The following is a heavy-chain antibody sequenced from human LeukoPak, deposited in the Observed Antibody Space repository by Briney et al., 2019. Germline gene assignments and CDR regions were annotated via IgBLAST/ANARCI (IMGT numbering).Heavy chain of an antibody. V-gene: IGHV3-49*04. CDR2: IRSKAYGGTT. CDR1: GFTFGDYA. J-gene: IGHJ6*03. Sequence: GGSLRLSCTASGFTFGDYAMSWVRQAPGKGLEGVGFIRSKAYGGTTEYAASVKGRFTISRDDSKSIAYLQMNSLKTEDTAVYYCTREKWSYYYYMDVWGKGTTVTVSS. D-gene: IGHD1-26*01. CDR3: TREKWSYYYYMDV.